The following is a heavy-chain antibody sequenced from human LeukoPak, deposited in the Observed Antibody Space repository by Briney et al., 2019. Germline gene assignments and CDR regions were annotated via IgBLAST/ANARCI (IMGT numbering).Heavy chain of an antibody. CDR2: IYDSGST. Sequence: SETLSLTCTVSGASISGSGYYWGWIRQPPGKGLEWIGNIYDSGSTYYNASLQSRVTISIDTSKNQFSLRMSSVTAADTAMYYCAKSGGYGLIDYWGQGTLVTVSS. CDR1: GASISGSGYY. J-gene: IGHJ4*02. V-gene: IGHV4-39*01. D-gene: IGHD1-26*01. CDR3: AKSGGYGLIDY.